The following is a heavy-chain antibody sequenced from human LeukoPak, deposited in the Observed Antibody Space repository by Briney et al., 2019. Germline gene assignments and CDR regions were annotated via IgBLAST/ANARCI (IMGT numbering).Heavy chain of an antibody. V-gene: IGHV1-2*02. D-gene: IGHD3-16*01. CDR2: INPNSGGT. CDR3: ARDGTDGDYYYYMDV. CDR1: GYTFTGYY. J-gene: IGHJ6*03. Sequence: ASVKVSCKASGYTFTGYYMHWVRQAPGQGLEWMGWINPNSGGTNYAQKFQGRVTMTRDTSISTAYMELSRLRSDDTAVYYCARDGTDGDYYYYMDVWGKGTTVTVSS.